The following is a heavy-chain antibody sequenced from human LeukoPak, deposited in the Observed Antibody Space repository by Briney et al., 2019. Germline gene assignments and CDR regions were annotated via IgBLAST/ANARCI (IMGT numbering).Heavy chain of an antibody. CDR1: GGTFSSYV. CDR2: IIPIFGTA. Sequence: SVKVSCKASGGTFSSYVISWVRQAPGQGLEWMGGIIPIFGTANYAQKFQGRVTITADESTSTAYMELSSLRSEDTAVYYCAGGAEYYDILTGYYKFPFDYWGQGTLVTVSS. J-gene: IGHJ4*02. CDR3: AGGAEYYDILTGYYKFPFDY. D-gene: IGHD3-9*01. V-gene: IGHV1-69*13.